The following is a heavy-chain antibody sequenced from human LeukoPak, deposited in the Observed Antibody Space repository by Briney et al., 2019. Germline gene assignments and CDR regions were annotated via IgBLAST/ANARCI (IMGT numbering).Heavy chain of an antibody. Sequence: PSETLSLTCTVSGGSISSYYWSWVRQPAGKGLEWIGRIYTSGSTNYNPSLKTRVTMSVDTSKNQFSLKLSSVTAADPAVYYCARDSFWGENFWSGYYTDSRGYMDVWGKGTTVTASS. D-gene: IGHD3-3*01. J-gene: IGHJ6*03. CDR2: IYTSGST. V-gene: IGHV4-4*07. CDR1: GGSISSYY. CDR3: ARDSFWGENFWSGYYTDSRGYMDV.